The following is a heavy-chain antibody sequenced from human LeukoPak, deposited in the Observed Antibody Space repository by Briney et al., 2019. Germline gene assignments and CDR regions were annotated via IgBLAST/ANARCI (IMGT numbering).Heavy chain of an antibody. CDR3: VRKNRDFNAAFDI. CDR1: GFTVSNNY. Sequence: QPGGSLRLSCAASGFTVSNNYMSWVRQAPGKGPEWVSITYSDSNTNYADSVKGRFTISRDTSQNTLSLQMNSLRAEDTAVYYCVRKNRDFNAAFDIWGQGTVVTVSS. D-gene: IGHD2-21*02. CDR2: TYSDSNT. V-gene: IGHV3-53*01. J-gene: IGHJ3*02.